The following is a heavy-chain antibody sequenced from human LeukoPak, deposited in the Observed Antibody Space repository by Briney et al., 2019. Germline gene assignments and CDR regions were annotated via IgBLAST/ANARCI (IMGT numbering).Heavy chain of an antibody. CDR2: ISYDGSNK. CDR3: AKDRRGYDILTGIDY. D-gene: IGHD3-9*01. J-gene: IGHJ4*02. V-gene: IGHV3-30*18. Sequence: GGSLRLSCAASGFTFSSYGMHWVRQAPGKGLEWVAVISYDGSNKYYADSVKGRFTISRDNSKNTLYLQMNSLRAEDTAVYYCAKDRRGYDILTGIDYWGQGTLVTVSS. CDR1: GFTFSSYG.